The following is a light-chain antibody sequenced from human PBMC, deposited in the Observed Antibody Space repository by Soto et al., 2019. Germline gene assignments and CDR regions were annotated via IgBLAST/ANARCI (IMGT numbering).Light chain of an antibody. Sequence: EIVLTQSPGTLSLSPGKRATLSCRASQSISSSYLAWYQQRPGQAPRLLIYGASTRATGIPARFSGSGSGTEFTLTISSLQSEDFEIYYCQQYNNWPITFGQGTKVDIK. J-gene: IGKJ1*01. V-gene: IGKV3-15*01. CDR3: QQYNNWPIT. CDR1: QSISSSY. CDR2: GAS.